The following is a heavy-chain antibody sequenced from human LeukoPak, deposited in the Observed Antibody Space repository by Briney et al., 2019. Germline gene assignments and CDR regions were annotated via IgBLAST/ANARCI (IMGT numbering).Heavy chain of an antibody. CDR1: GFTFSNYW. CDR2: MNSDGRTT. Sequence: AGGSLRLSCGASGFTFSNYWMHWVRQAPGKGLVWVSRMNSDGRTTSYADSVKGRFTISRDNAKNTLYLQMNSLRAEDTAVYYCARVLRYCSGGNCYSGGLGYMDVWGKGTTVTISS. V-gene: IGHV3-74*01. D-gene: IGHD2-15*01. CDR3: ARVLRYCSGGNCYSGGLGYMDV. J-gene: IGHJ6*03.